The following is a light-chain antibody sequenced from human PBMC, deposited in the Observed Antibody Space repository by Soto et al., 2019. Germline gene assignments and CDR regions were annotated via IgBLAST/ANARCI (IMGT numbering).Light chain of an antibody. V-gene: IGLV2-11*01. CDR3: CYHAAIYPFVV. CDR1: SSDIGGSTF. J-gene: IGLJ3*02. CDR2: DVS. Sequence: QSALTQPRSVSGSPVQSVTISCTGTSSDIGGSTFVSWYKQLPFKAHKVILYDVSTRPSGVPNRVSGTKSGNTASLSISGLQDEHESDYYCCYHAAIYPFVVFGGGNQLTVL.